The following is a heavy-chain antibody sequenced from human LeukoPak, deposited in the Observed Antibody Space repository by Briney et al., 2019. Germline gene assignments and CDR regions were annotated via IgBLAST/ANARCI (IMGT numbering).Heavy chain of an antibody. CDR1: GFTFSSSG. D-gene: IGHD2-2*01. J-gene: IGHJ4*02. V-gene: IGHV3-30*02. Sequence: GGSLRLSCAASGFTFSSSGMHWVRQAPGKGLEWVAFIRYDASNKNYADSVKGRFTISRDNSKNTLYLQMNSLRAEDTAVYYCAKWGYCSSTSCLGAFEYWGQGTLVIVSS. CDR2: IRYDASNK. CDR3: AKWGYCSSTSCLGAFEY.